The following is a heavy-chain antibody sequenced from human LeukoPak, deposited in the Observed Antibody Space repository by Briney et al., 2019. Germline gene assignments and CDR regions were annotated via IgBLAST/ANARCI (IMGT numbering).Heavy chain of an antibody. CDR1: GYTFTSYA. J-gene: IGHJ5*02. CDR3: ARGREHCSSTSCYESWFDP. V-gene: IGHV1-3*01. D-gene: IGHD2-2*01. CDR2: INAGNGNT. Sequence: ASVTVSCTASGYTFTSYAMHWVRQAPGQRLEWMGWINAGNGNTKYSQKFQGRVTITRDTSASTAYMELSSLRSEDTAVYYCARGREHCSSTSCYESWFDPWGQGTLVTVSS.